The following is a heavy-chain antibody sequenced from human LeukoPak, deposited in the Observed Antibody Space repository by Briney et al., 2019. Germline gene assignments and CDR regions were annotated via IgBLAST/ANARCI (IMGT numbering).Heavy chain of an antibody. CDR3: ARVGFTRDAFDI. Sequence: GGSLRLSCAASGFTFSNYAMSWVRQAPGKGLEWVSSISGSGAGTYYADSVKGRFTISRDISKNTLYLRMNSLRAEDTALYYCARVGFTRDAFDIWGQGTMVTVSS. J-gene: IGHJ3*02. CDR1: GFTFSNYA. V-gene: IGHV3-23*01. CDR2: ISGSGAGT.